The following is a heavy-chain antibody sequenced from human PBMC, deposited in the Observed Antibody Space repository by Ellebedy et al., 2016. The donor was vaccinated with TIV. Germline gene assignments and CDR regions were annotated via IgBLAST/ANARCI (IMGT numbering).Heavy chain of an antibody. CDR2: IIPILGIA. Sequence: SVKVSCXASGGTFSSYAISWVRQAPGQRLEWMGRIIPILGIANYAQKFQGRVTITADKSKSTAYMELSSLRSEDTAVYYCASGCGADCYLDYWGQGTLVTVSS. CDR3: ASGCGADCYLDY. D-gene: IGHD2-21*02. V-gene: IGHV1-69*04. J-gene: IGHJ4*02. CDR1: GGTFSSYA.